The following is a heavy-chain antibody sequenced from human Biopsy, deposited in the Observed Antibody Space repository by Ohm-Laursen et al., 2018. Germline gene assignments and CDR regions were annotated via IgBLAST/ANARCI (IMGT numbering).Heavy chain of an antibody. CDR2: NIPILGTG. CDR3: ATKLTGYFHH. J-gene: IGHJ1*01. V-gene: IGHV1-69*06. D-gene: IGHD3-9*01. Sequence: SSVKVSCKAPEGAFSNYGVNWVRQAPGQGLEWLGGNIPILGTGNYAHQFQDRVTVVADTSTSTATMELRSLRSDDTAVYYCATKLTGYFHHWGQGTLVIVSS. CDR1: EGAFSNYG.